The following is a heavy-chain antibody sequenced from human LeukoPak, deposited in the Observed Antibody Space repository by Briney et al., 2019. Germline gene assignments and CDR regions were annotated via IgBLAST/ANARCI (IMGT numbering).Heavy chain of an antibody. CDR3: ARVAAVAVKYYFDY. CDR1: GYSISSGYY. J-gene: IGHJ4*02. D-gene: IGHD6-19*01. V-gene: IGHV4-38-2*01. CDR2: IYHSGST. Sequence: SETLSLTCAVSGYSISSGYYWGRIRQPPGKGLEWIGSIYHSGSTHYNPSLKSRDTISVDSSKNQFSLKLTSVTAADTAVYYCARVAAVAVKYYFDYWGQGTLVIVSS.